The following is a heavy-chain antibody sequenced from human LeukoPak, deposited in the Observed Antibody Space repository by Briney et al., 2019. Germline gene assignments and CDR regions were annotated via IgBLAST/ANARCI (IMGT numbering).Heavy chain of an antibody. Sequence: SETLSLTCAVYGGSFSGYYWSWIRQPPGKGLEWIGEINHSGSTNYNPSLKSRVTISVDTSKNQFSLKLSSVTAADTAVYYCARVTYYYGSGYYYYGMDVWAKGPRSPSP. J-gene: IGHJ6*02. D-gene: IGHD3-10*01. CDR3: ARVTYYYGSGYYYYGMDV. CDR1: GGSFSGYY. CDR2: INHSGST. V-gene: IGHV4-34*01.